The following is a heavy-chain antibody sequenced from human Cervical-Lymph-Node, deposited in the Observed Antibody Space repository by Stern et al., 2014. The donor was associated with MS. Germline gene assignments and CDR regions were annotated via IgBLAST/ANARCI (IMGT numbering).Heavy chain of an antibody. D-gene: IGHD3-22*01. CDR1: GYTFTTYP. J-gene: IGHJ4*02. V-gene: IGHV1-3*01. CDR2: INAANGNT. CDR3: ARDRWYYDISGIFDY. Sequence: QVQLVQSGAEVKKPGASVKVSCKSSGYTFTTYPMHWVRHAPGQRLEWMGWINAANGNTEYSQKFQGRVTFTTDTSASTAYMEMSSLRSEDTALYYCARDRWYYDISGIFDYWGQGSLVTVSS.